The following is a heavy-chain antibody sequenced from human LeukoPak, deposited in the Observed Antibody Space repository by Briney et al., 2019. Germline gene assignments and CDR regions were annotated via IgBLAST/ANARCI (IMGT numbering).Heavy chain of an antibody. CDR3: ARPGSSSWQFDY. D-gene: IGHD6-13*01. Sequence: SETLSLTCTVSGGSISNYYWSWIRQPPGKGLEWIGYIYYSGSTNYNPSLKSRVTISVDTSKNQFSLKLSSVTAADTAVYYCARPGSSSWQFDYWGRGTLVTVSS. CDR1: GGSISNYY. J-gene: IGHJ4*02. CDR2: IYYSGST. V-gene: IGHV4-59*08.